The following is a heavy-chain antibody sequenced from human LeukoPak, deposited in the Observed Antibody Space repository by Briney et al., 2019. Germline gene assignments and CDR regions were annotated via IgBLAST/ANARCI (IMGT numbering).Heavy chain of an antibody. CDR2: IKSNTDGGTT. J-gene: IGHJ4*02. CDR1: GFTFSDYY. D-gene: IGHD5-18*01. Sequence: GGSLRLSCAASGFTFSDYYMSWIRQAPGEGLEWVGRIKSNTDGGTTDYAAPVKGRFTIARDDSENTLYLQMSSLNTDDTAVYYCTTDGADTVKGYWGQGTLVTVSS. CDR3: TTDGADTVKGY. V-gene: IGHV3-15*01.